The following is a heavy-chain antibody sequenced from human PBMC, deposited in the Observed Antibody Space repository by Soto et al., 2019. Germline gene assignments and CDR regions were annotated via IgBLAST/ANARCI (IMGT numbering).Heavy chain of an antibody. CDR3: AGGNWGRIAVASPPGY. CDR2: INPSGGST. D-gene: IGHD6-19*01. Sequence: QVQLVQSGAEVKKPGASVKVSCKASGYTFTSYYMHWVRQAPGQGLEWMGIINPSGGSTSYAQKFQGRVTMTRDTSTSTVYMELSSLRSEDTAVYYCAGGNWGRIAVASPPGYWGQGTLVTVSS. CDR1: GYTFTSYY. V-gene: IGHV1-46*01. J-gene: IGHJ4*02.